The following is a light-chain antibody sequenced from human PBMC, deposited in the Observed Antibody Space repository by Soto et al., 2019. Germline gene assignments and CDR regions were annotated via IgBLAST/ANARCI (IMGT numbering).Light chain of an antibody. CDR2: GAS. V-gene: IGKV3-20*01. J-gene: IGKJ1*01. Sequence: EIVLTQSPGTLSLSPGERATLSCRASQSVSSSYLAWYQQKPGQAPRLLIYGASSRATGIPDRFSDSGSGTDFTLTISILELEDFAVYYCLQYGSSPLTFGQGTKVEIK. CDR3: LQYGSSPLT. CDR1: QSVSSSY.